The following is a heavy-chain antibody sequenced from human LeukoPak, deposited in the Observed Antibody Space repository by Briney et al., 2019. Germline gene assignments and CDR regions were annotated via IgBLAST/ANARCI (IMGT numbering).Heavy chain of an antibody. J-gene: IGHJ4*02. Sequence: SETLSLTCAVYGGSFSGYYWSWIRQPPGKGLEWIGEINRSGSTNYNPSLKSRVTISVDTSKNQFSLKLSSVTAADTAVYYCARHARRIAARPTLFDYWGQGTLVTVSS. CDR3: ARHARRIAARPTLFDY. V-gene: IGHV4-34*01. D-gene: IGHD6-6*01. CDR2: INRSGST. CDR1: GGSFSGYY.